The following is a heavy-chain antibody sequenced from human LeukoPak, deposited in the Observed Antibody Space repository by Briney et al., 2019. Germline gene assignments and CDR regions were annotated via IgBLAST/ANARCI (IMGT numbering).Heavy chain of an antibody. CDR2: IIPILGIA. CDR3: ARDPDGHTDFDC. V-gene: IGHV1-69*04. D-gene: IGHD5-24*01. Sequence: SVKVSFKSSGGTFSIYAISWVRQAPGQGLEWMGRIIPILGIANYAQKFQGRVTITADKSTSTAYMELSSLRSEDTAVYYCARDPDGHTDFDCWGQGTLVTVSS. CDR1: GGTFSIYA. J-gene: IGHJ4*02.